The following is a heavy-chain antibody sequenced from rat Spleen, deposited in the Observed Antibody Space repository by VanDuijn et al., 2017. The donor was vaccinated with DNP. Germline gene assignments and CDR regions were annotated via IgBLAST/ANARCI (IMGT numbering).Heavy chain of an antibody. CDR2: INAAGGTT. V-gene: IGHV5-58*01. CDR1: GFTFSDYW. Sequence: EVDLVETGGGLVQPGRSLKVSCVASGFTFSDYWMYWFRQAPGKGLEWIASINAAGGTTLYPDSVKGRFTISRDNADNIVYLQMDSLRSEDTATYYCAIANGNYWGQGVMVTVSS. J-gene: IGHJ2*01. CDR3: AIANGNY. D-gene: IGHD4-1*01.